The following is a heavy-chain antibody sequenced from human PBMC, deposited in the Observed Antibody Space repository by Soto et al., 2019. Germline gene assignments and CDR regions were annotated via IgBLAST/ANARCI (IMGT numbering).Heavy chain of an antibody. J-gene: IGHJ4*02. Sequence: GGSLRLSCAASGFTFSSYGMHWVRQAPGKGLEWVAVISYDGSNKYYADSVKGRFTISRDNSKNTLYLQMNSLRAEDTAVYYCAKDQRAVAGISGFDYWGQGTLVTVSS. D-gene: IGHD6-19*01. CDR2: ISYDGSNK. V-gene: IGHV3-30*18. CDR3: AKDQRAVAGISGFDY. CDR1: GFTFSSYG.